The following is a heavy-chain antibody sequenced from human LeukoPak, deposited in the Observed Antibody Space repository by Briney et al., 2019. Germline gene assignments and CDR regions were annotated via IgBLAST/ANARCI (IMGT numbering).Heavy chain of an antibody. J-gene: IGHJ4*02. V-gene: IGHV3-23*01. Sequence: PGGSLRLSCAASGFTFSSSGMTWVRQAPGKGLEWVSTITGSVVNTYYADSVKGRFTIPRDNSKSMLYLQMNSLRAEDTALYYCAKDYTGSSDNWGQGTLVTVSS. CDR2: ITGSVVNT. CDR3: AKDYTGSSDN. CDR1: GFTFSSSG. D-gene: IGHD2-15*01.